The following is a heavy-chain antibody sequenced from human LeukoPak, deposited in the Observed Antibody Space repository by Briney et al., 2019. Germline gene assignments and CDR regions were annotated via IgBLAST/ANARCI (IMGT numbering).Heavy chain of an antibody. CDR1: GFTFSSYA. J-gene: IGHJ6*02. CDR3: ARGGGLDV. CDR2: ISYDGSNI. Sequence: PGRSLRLSCAASGFTFSSYAMHWVRQAPGKGLEWVAVISYDGSNIYYVDSVKGRFTISRDNSKNTLYLQMSNLRAEDTAVYFCARGGGLDVWGQGATVTVSS. D-gene: IGHD3-16*01. V-gene: IGHV3-30*04.